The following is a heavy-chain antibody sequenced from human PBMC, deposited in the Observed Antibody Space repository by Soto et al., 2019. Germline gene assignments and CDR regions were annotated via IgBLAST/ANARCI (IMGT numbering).Heavy chain of an antibody. CDR1: GGTIRSYD. J-gene: IGHJ6*03. V-gene: IGHV4-59*01. CDR3: ARAPLTIFGVVNDYYYYYMDV. D-gene: IGHD3-3*01. Sequence: SETLSLPCTVSGGTIRSYDWSRIRQPPGKGLEWIGYIYYSGSTNYNPSLKSRVTISVDTSKNQFSLKLSSVTAADTAVYYCARAPLTIFGVVNDYYYYYMDVWGKGTTVTVSS. CDR2: IYYSGST.